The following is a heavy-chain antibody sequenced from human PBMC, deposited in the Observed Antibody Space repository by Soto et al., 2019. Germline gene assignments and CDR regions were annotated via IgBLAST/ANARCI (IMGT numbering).Heavy chain of an antibody. CDR1: GFTFSSYS. CDR3: AGDFDSSGYFRLDYYYGMDV. CDR2: ISSSSSTI. V-gene: IGHV3-48*02. Sequence: PGGSLRLSCAASGFTFSSYSMNWVRQAPGKGLEWFSYISSSSSTIYYADSVKGRFTISRDNAKNSLYLQMNSLRDEDTAVYYCAGDFDSSGYFRLDYYYGMDVWGQGTTVTVSS. J-gene: IGHJ6*02. D-gene: IGHD3-22*01.